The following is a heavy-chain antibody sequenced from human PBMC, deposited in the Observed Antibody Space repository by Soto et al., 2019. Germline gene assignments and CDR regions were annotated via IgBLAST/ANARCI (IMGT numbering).Heavy chain of an antibody. CDR2: ISHTGGT. J-gene: IGHJ4*02. CDR3: ARGADGNYYGGPYDFDA. CDR1: GGSISSSSYS. V-gene: IGHV4-30-2*01. Sequence: QLQLQESGSGLVKPSQTLSLTCAVSGGSISSSSYSWNWIRQPPGKGLEWIGYISHTGGTFYSPSLDSRVTISVDRSKNQFSLRLTSVTDADTAVYFCARGADGNYYGGPYDFDAWGQGGLVTVSS. D-gene: IGHD1-26*01.